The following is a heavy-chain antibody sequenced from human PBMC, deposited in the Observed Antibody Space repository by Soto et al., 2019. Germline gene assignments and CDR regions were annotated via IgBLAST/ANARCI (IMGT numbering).Heavy chain of an antibody. J-gene: IGHJ5*01. CDR1: GFTFNDYT. Sequence: SLRLSCAASGFTFNDYTMHWVRQVPGKSLEWVSLVTWDGGSSFYADSVKGRFTISRDNIENYVYLQMNGLRTEDTALYYCANERSRIFHSWGQGTLVTVSS. CDR2: VTWDGGSS. CDR3: ANERSRIFHS. D-gene: IGHD3-10*01. V-gene: IGHV3-43*01.